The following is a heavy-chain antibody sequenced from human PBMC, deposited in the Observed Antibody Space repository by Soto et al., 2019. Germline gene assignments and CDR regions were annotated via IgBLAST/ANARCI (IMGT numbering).Heavy chain of an antibody. D-gene: IGHD6-19*01. V-gene: IGHV4-4*07. CDR3: ARDREAGYNFYYGMDV. J-gene: IGHJ6*02. Sequence: LDTLSITWSFSGSAINTYSLTWIRQPAGKGLEWIGRIYTSASINYNPSLKGRVTLSVDTSTNQVSLRLASVTAADTAIYYCARDREAGYNFYYGMDVWGQGTTVNVSS. CDR2: IYTSASI. CDR1: GSAINTYS.